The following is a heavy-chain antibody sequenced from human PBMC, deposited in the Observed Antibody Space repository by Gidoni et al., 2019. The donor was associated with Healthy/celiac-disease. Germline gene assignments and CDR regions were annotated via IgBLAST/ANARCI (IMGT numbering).Heavy chain of an antibody. CDR1: GFTFCDHY. D-gene: IGHD3-3*01. J-gene: IGHJ6*03. CDR3: ARGSDYDFWSGYYYYMDV. V-gene: IGHV3-72*01. Sequence: EVQLVESGGGLVQPGGSLRLSCAASGFTFCDHYMDWVRQAPGKGLEWVGRTRNKANSYTTEYAASVKGRFTISRDDSKNSLYLQMNSLKTEDTAVYYCARGSDYDFWSGYYYYMDVWGKGTTVTVSS. CDR2: TRNKANSYTT.